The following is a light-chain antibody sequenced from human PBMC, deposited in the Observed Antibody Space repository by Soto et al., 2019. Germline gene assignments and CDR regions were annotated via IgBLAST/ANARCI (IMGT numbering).Light chain of an antibody. CDR2: GAS. CDR3: XXYNNWPPWT. J-gene: IGKJ1*01. Sequence: EIVMTQSPATLSVSPGERATLSCRASQSVSSNLAWYQQKPGQAPRLLIYGASTRATGIPARFSGSGSGTXXXXXXSXXXSXXXAXYXCXXYNNWPPWTFGQGTKVEIK. V-gene: IGKV3-15*01. CDR1: QSVSSN.